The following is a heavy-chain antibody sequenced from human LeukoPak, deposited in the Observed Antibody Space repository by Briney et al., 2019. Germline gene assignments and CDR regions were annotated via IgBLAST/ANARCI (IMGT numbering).Heavy chain of an antibody. CDR3: ARVIGGAIDH. Sequence: GGSLRLSCAASGFTFSLYSMTWVRQAPGKGLEWVANIAPDGSTQNYVDSLKGRFTISRDNPKNSLYLQMHSLRTEDAAVYYCARVIGGAIDHWGQGTLVTVSS. CDR1: GFTFSLYS. J-gene: IGHJ4*02. D-gene: IGHD1-26*01. V-gene: IGHV3-7*01. CDR2: IAPDGSTQ.